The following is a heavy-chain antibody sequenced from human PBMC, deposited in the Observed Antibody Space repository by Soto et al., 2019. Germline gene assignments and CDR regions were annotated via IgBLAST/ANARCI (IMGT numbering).Heavy chain of an antibody. CDR3: ARDSLTGNYFDP. J-gene: IGHJ5*02. V-gene: IGHV4-30-2*01. D-gene: IGHD1-7*01. CDR2: IYHSGYT. Sequence: SGNLSLTCAVSDGSINRDGYAWNWIRQPPGKGLEWIGYIYHSGYTSYNPSLKNRVTISVDKSKNQFSLTLSFVTAADTAVYYCARDSLTGNYFDPWGQGTLVT. CDR1: DGSINRDGYA.